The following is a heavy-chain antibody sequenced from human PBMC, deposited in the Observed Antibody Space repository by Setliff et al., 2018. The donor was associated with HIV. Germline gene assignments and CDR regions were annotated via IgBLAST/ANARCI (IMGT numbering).Heavy chain of an antibody. J-gene: IGHJ1*01. CDR3: ARDPFPSTNYYDSSMYPFAQFFQH. V-gene: IGHV1-69*13. CDR1: GVSFSSYA. CDR2: IIPMFGAT. D-gene: IGHD3-22*01. Sequence: SVKVSCKTSGVSFSSYAISWVRQAPGQGLEWMGGIIPMFGATNYAQKFQGRVTITADESTNTAYMELSSLRSEDTAVYYCARDPFPSTNYYDSSMYPFAQFFQHWGQGTPVTAPQ.